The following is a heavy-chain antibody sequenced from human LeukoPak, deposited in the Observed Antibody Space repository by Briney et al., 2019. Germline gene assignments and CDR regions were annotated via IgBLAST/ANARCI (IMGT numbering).Heavy chain of an antibody. CDR2: ISGSGGST. CDR1: GFTFSSYG. D-gene: IGHD3-16*02. J-gene: IGHJ4*02. CDR3: AKVEDLITFGGVIVPIFDY. V-gene: IGHV3-23*01. Sequence: GGSLRLSCAASGFTFSSYGMHWVRQAPGKGLEWVSAISGSGGSTYYADSVKGRFTISRDNSKNTLYLQMNSLRAEDTAVYYCAKVEDLITFGGVIVPIFDYWGQGTLVTVSS.